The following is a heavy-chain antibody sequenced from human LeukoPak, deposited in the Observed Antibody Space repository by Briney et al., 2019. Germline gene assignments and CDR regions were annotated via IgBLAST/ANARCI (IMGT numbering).Heavy chain of an antibody. J-gene: IGHJ6*02. D-gene: IGHD1-26*01. CDR2: INWNGGGT. V-gene: IGHV3-9*01. CDR3: AKHMRATNTYSFFGLDV. Sequence: GRSLRLSCVATGYTFKDYGMHWVRQPPGKGLEWVSSINWNGGGTDYADSVKGRFTISRDNAKNSLYLQLSSLRPEDTASYYCAKHMRATNTYSFFGLDVWGQGTTVTVSS. CDR1: GYTFKDYG.